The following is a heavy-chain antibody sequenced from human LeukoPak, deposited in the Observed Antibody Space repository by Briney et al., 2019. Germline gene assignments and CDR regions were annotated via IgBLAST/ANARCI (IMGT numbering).Heavy chain of an antibody. Sequence: PGRSLRLSCAASGFTFNTYALHWVRQAPGKGLEWVAVISYDGSSNYYADSVKGRFTISRDNSKNTPYLQINSLRAEDTAVYYCARDPANSWAMDVWGQGTTVTVSS. J-gene: IGHJ6*02. CDR3: ARDPANSWAMDV. V-gene: IGHV3-30-3*01. D-gene: IGHD4-23*01. CDR1: GFTFNTYA. CDR2: ISYDGSSN.